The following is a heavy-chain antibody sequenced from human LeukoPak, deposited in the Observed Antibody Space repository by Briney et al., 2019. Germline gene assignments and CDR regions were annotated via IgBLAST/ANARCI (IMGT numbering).Heavy chain of an antibody. CDR1: GGSISSGDYY. V-gene: IGHV4-30-4*08. D-gene: IGHD4-17*01. CDR2: IYYSGST. J-gene: IGHJ3*02. Sequence: SQTLSLTCTVSGGSISSGDYYWSWIRQPPGKGLEWIGYIYYSGSTYYNPSLKSRVTISVDTSKNQFSLKLSSVTAADTAEYYCARDGDYGTFAFDIWGQGTMVTVSS. CDR3: ARDGDYGTFAFDI.